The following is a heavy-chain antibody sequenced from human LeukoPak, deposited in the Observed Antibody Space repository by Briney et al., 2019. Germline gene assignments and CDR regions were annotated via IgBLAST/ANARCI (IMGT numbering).Heavy chain of an antibody. CDR3: ARIGYSSSWYYFDY. J-gene: IGHJ4*02. CDR1: GGSFSGYY. D-gene: IGHD6-13*01. V-gene: IGHV4-34*01. Sequence: SETLSLTCAVYGGSFSGYYWSWIRQPPGKGLEWIGEINHSGSTNYNPSLKSRVTISVDTSKNQFSLKLSSVTAADTAVYYCARIGYSSSWYYFDYWGQGTLVTVSS. CDR2: INHSGST.